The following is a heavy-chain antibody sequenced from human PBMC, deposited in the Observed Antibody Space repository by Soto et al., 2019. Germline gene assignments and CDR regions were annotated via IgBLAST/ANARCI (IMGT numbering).Heavy chain of an antibody. CDR1: GGSITTAGYS. CDR3: ASRPFYYYGLDV. CDR2: VYHTGNA. V-gene: IGHV4-30-2*01. Sequence: ALSVTCNVSGGSITTAGYSWSWIRQPPGKALEWIGYVYHTGNAYPEPSLKSRVTISLDRSKNQFSLKMTSVTAADTALYYCASRPFYYYGLDVWGQGTTVTVSS. J-gene: IGHJ6*02.